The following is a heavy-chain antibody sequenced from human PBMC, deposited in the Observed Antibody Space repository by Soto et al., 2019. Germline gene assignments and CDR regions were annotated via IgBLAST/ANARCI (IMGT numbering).Heavy chain of an antibody. V-gene: IGHV3-9*01. CDR2: ISWNSGSI. J-gene: IGHJ3*01. D-gene: IGHD5-18*01. CDR3: ATSSGYSYAVG. CDR1: GFTFDDYA. Sequence: EVQLVESGGGLVQPGRSLRLSCAASGFTFDDYAMHWVRQAPGKGQEWVSGISWNSGSIGYADSVKGRFTISRDNAKNSLYLQMNSLRAEDTALYYCATSSGYSYAVGWGQGTMVTVSS.